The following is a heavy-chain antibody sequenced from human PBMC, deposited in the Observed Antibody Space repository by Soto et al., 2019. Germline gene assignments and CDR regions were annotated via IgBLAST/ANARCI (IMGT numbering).Heavy chain of an antibody. CDR2: ISSSSNTI. V-gene: IGHV3-48*02. CDR3: ARCRGYSYGYGDY. Sequence: PGGSLRLSCAASGFTFSSYSMNWVRQALGKGLEWVSYISSSSNTIDYADSVKGRFTISRDNAKNSLYLQMNSLRDEDTAVYYCARCRGYSYGYGDYWGQGTLVTVSS. CDR1: GFTFSSYS. D-gene: IGHD5-18*01. J-gene: IGHJ4*02.